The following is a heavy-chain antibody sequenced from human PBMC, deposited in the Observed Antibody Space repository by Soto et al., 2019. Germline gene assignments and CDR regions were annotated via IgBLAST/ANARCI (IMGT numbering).Heavy chain of an antibody. CDR1: GFTFSSYA. CDR2: ISGSGGST. Sequence: GGSLRLSCAASGFTFSSYAMSWVRQAPGKGLEWVSAISGSGGSTYYADSVKGRFTISRDNSKNTLYLQMNSLRAEDTAVYYCAKDGITYYDFWSGYYHFDYWGQGTLVTVSS. V-gene: IGHV3-23*01. CDR3: AKDGITYYDFWSGYYHFDY. D-gene: IGHD3-3*01. J-gene: IGHJ4*02.